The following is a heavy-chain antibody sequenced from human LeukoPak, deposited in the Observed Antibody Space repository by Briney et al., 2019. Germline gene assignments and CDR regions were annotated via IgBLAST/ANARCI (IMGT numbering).Heavy chain of an antibody. D-gene: IGHD2-8*01. CDR3: ARGGQVCDY. J-gene: IGHJ4*02. V-gene: IGHV4-39*01. CDR1: GDSMINNNYF. CDR2: ISYRGTT. Sequence: SETLSLTCTVSGDSMINNNYFWDWIRQPPGKGLEWIGSISYRGTTYYNPSLKSRVTISVDTSKNQFLLNLTSVTAADTAVYYCARGGQVCDYWGQGTLVTVSS.